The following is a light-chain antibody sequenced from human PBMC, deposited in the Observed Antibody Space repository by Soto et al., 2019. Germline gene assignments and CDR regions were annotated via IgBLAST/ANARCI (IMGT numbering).Light chain of an antibody. V-gene: IGKV1-39*01. CDR1: QNIRKY. CDR2: AAS. Sequence: DIWVTQSPSSLSASVGDRVTITCRTSQNIRKYLNWYQQRPGKAPKLLLYAASTLQSGVPSRFSGSGSGTDFTLTINSLQPEDFGTYYCQQSYRAPPAFGRGTKVEV. CDR3: QQSYRAPPA. J-gene: IGKJ1*01.